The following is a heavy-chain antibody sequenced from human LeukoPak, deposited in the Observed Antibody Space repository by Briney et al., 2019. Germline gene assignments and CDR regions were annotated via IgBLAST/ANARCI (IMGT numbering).Heavy chain of an antibody. D-gene: IGHD3-10*01. J-gene: IGHJ3*02. V-gene: IGHV4-4*02. Sequence: PSGTLSLTCAVSGGSISSSNWWSWVRQPPGKGLEWIGEIYHSGSANYNPSLKSRVTISVDTSKNQFSLKLSSVTAADTAVYYCARGTRTYYYGSGAFDIWGQGTMVTVSS. CDR3: ARGTRTYYYGSGAFDI. CDR1: GGSISSSNW. CDR2: IYHSGSA.